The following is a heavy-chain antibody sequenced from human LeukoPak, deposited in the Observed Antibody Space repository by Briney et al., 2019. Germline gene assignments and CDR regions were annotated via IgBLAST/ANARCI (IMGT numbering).Heavy chain of an antibody. Sequence: SETLSLTCTVSGGSISSSSYYWGWIRQPPGKGLEWIGSIYYSGSTYYNPSLKSRVTISVDTSKNQFSLKLSSVTAADTAVYYCAREGGSTQLYYMDVWGKGTTVTVSS. CDR3: AREGGSTQLYYMDV. CDR1: GGSISSSSYY. D-gene: IGHD2-2*01. V-gene: IGHV4-39*02. CDR2: IYYSGST. J-gene: IGHJ6*03.